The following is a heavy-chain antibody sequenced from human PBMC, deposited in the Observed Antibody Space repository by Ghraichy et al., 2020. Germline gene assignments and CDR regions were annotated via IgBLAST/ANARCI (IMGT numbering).Heavy chain of an antibody. CDR1: GGSISNYY. V-gene: IGHV4-59*13. CDR3: ARAARGADVYESSGYGAFHL. D-gene: IGHD3-22*01. J-gene: IGHJ3*01. Sequence: SETLSLTCTVSGGSISNYYWNWIRQSPKKGLEWVGHIHHSGTFNNNPSLKSRVTISVDTSKNEFSLKLSSVIAADTAVYYCARAARGADVYESSGYGAFHLWGQGTMVTVSS. CDR2: IHHSGTF.